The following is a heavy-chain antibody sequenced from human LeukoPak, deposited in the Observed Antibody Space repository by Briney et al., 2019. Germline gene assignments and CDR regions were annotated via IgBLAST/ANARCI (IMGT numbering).Heavy chain of an antibody. Sequence: GGSLRLSCAASGFTFSDYYVSWIRQAPGKGLEWVSYISSSGSTIYYADSVKGRFTISRDDAKNSLYLQMNSLRAEDTAVYYCARSLYSSSWYYFDYWGQGTLVTVSS. V-gene: IGHV3-11*04. CDR1: GFTFSDYY. J-gene: IGHJ4*02. D-gene: IGHD6-13*01. CDR3: ARSLYSSSWYYFDY. CDR2: ISSSGSTI.